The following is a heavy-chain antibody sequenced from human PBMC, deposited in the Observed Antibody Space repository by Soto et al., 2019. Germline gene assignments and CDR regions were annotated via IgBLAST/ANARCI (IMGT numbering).Heavy chain of an antibody. D-gene: IGHD5-12*01. CDR1: GFTFSSYG. J-gene: IGHJ4*02. CDR2: IWYDGSNK. Sequence: QVQLVESGGGVVQPGRSLRLSCAASGFTFSSYGMHWVRQAPGKGLEWVAVIWYDGSNKYYADSVKGRFTISRDNSENTLYLQMNSLRAEDTAVYYCARGRDGYNDLIDYWGQGTLVTVSS. V-gene: IGHV3-33*01. CDR3: ARGRDGYNDLIDY.